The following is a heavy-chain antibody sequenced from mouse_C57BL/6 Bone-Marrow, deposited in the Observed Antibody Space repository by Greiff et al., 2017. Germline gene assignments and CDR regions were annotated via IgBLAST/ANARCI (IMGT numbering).Heavy chain of an antibody. V-gene: IGHV1-69*01. CDR2: IDPSDSYT. D-gene: IGHD2-4*01. J-gene: IGHJ3*01. CDR3: AREEIYYDYGFAY. CDR1: GYTFTSYW. Sequence: LQPGAELVMPGASVKLSCKASGYTFTSYWMHWVKQRPGQGLEWIGEIDPSDSYTNYNQKFKGKSTLTVDKSSSTAYMQLSSLTSEDSAVYYCAREEIYYDYGFAYWGQGTLVTVSA.